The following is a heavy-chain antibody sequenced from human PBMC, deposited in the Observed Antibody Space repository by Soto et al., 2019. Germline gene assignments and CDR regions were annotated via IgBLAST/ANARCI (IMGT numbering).Heavy chain of an antibody. V-gene: IGHV4-4*02. Sequence: SETLSLTCAVPGGSISINNWWSWVRQPPGKGLEWIGEIYHTETTNYNPSLKSRVTFSVDHSKNQISLRLTSVTAADSAVYYCARTYGGSSYGMDVWGQGTTVTVSS. CDR3: ARTYGGSSYGMDV. CDR1: GGSISINNW. J-gene: IGHJ6*02. D-gene: IGHD6-13*01. CDR2: IYHTETT.